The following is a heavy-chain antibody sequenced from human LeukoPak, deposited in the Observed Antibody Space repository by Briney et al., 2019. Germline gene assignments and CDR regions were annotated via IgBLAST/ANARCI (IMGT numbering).Heavy chain of an antibody. D-gene: IGHD4-17*01. J-gene: IGHJ4*02. CDR1: GGSISSSSYC. CDR2: IYYSGST. Sequence: PSETLSLTCTVSGGSISSSSYCWGWIRQPPGKGLEWIGSIYYSGSTYYNPSLKSRVTISVDTSKNQFSLKLSSVTAADTAVYYCARQDMTTVTTLDYWGQGTLVTVSS. V-gene: IGHV4-39*01. CDR3: ARQDMTTVTTLDY.